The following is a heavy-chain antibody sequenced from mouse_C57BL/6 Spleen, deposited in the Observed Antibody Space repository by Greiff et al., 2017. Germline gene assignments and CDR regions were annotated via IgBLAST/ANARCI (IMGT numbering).Heavy chain of an antibody. CDR2: ISSGSSTI. V-gene: IGHV5-17*01. CDR1: GFTFSDYG. D-gene: IGHD2-4*01. CDR3: ARREIYYDYEDYAMDY. Sequence: DVKLVESGGGLVKPGGSLKLSCAASGFTFSDYGMHWVRQAPEKGLEWVAYISSGSSTIYYADTVKGRFTISRDNAKNPLFLQMTSMRSEETAMYYCARREIYYDYEDYAMDYWGQGTSVTVSS. J-gene: IGHJ4*01.